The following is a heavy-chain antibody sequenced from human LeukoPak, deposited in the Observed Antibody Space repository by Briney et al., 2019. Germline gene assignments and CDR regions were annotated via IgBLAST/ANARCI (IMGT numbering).Heavy chain of an antibody. V-gene: IGHV1-2*02. CDR3: ARGGRGYGSGSYDYYMDV. Sequence: ASVKVSCKASGFTFTGYYIHWVRQAPGQGLEWMGWINPNSGGTNYAQKFQGRVTMTRDTSISTAYMELSRLRSDDTAVYYCARGGRGYGSGSYDYYMDVWGKGTTVTISS. CDR1: GFTFTGYY. CDR2: INPNSGGT. J-gene: IGHJ6*03. D-gene: IGHD3-10*01.